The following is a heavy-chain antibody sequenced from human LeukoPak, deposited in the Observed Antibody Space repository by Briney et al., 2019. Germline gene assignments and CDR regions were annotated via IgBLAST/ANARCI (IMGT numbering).Heavy chain of an antibody. Sequence: TGGSLRLSCAASGFTFSSYAMSWVRQAPGKGLEWVSGISDSGGSTYYADSVKGRFTISRDNSKNTLYLQMNSLRAEDTAIYYCAPPYYFDYWGQGTLVTVSS. J-gene: IGHJ4*02. CDR1: GFTFSSYA. CDR3: APPYYFDY. CDR2: ISDSGGST. V-gene: IGHV3-23*01. D-gene: IGHD2-21*01.